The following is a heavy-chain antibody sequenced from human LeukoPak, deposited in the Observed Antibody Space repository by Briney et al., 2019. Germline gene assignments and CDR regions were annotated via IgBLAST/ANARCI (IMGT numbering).Heavy chain of an antibody. CDR3: TTGGGGTYSSDF. V-gene: IGHV3-15*01. J-gene: IGHJ4*02. Sequence: GGSLRLSCVASGLTFRNVWMSWVRQAPGKGLEWVGRVKSNPDGGTTDYAAPVKGRFTISRDDSKNTQYLEMDSLKTEDTAVYYCTTGGGGTYSSDFWGQGTRVTVSS. CDR2: VKSNPDGGTT. D-gene: IGHD1-26*01. CDR1: GLTFRNVW.